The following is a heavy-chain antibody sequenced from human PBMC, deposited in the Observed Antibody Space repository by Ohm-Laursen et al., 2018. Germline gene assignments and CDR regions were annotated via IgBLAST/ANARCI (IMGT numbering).Heavy chain of an antibody. CDR3: ARQESSGWYPDY. D-gene: IGHD6-19*01. V-gene: IGHV4-59*01. J-gene: IGHJ4*02. Sequence: SETLSLTCTVSGGSINNYYWNWIRQPPGKGLEWIGYIYYSGSTKYNPSLKSRVTISVDTSKNQFSLKLSSVTAADTAVYYCARQESSGWYPDYWGQGTLVTVSS. CDR1: GGSINNYY. CDR2: IYYSGST.